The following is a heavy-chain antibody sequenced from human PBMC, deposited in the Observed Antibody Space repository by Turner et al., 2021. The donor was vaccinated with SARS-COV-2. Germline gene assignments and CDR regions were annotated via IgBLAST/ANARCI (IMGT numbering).Heavy chain of an antibody. CDR1: GGTFSSYA. Sequence: QVQLGQSGAEVKKPGSSVKVSCKASGGTFSSYAISGVRQAPGQGLEWMGGIIPIFGTANYAQKFQGRVTITADESTSTAYMELSSLRSEDTAVYYCARCLGFDWLFPFDYWGQGTLVTVSS. V-gene: IGHV1-69*01. CDR2: IIPIFGTA. CDR3: ARCLGFDWLFPFDY. D-gene: IGHD3-9*01. J-gene: IGHJ4*02.